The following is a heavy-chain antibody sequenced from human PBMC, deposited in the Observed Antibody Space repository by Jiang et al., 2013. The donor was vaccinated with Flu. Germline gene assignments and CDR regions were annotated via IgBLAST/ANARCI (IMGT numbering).Heavy chain of an antibody. CDR2: PYDGTT. Sequence: PYDGTTHYAASVRGRFIISRDDSENIAYLELNSLKTEDTAVYYRARSSYPRYNWFDPWGQGTLVTVSS. J-gene: IGHJ5*02. D-gene: IGHD3-16*02. V-gene: IGHV3-49*02. CDR3: ARSSYPRYNWFDP.